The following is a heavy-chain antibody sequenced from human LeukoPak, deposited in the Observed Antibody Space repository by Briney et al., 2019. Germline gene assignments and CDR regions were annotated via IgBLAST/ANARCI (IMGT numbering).Heavy chain of an antibody. CDR3: ARARWSPLYYFDY. D-gene: IGHD4-23*01. CDR1: GGSISSGSYY. CDR2: IYTSGST. J-gene: IGHJ4*02. Sequence: PSETLSLTCTVSGGSISSGSYYWSWIRQPAGKGLEWIGRIYTSGSTNYKPSLKSRVTISVDTSKNQFSLKLSSVTAADTAVYYCARARWSPLYYFDYWGQGTLVTVSS. V-gene: IGHV4-61*02.